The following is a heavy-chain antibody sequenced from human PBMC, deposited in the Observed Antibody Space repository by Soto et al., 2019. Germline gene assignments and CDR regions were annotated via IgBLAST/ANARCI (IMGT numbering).Heavy chain of an antibody. D-gene: IGHD6-19*01. J-gene: IGHJ5*02. V-gene: IGHV4-39*01. CDR2: IYYSGST. CDR1: GGSISSSSYY. Sequence: SETLSLTCTVSGGSISSSSYYWGWIRQPPGKGLEWIGSIYYSGSTYYNPSLKSRVTISVDTSKNQFSLKLSSVTAADTAVYYCAPGRSGWNNWFDPWGQGTLVTVSS. CDR3: APGRSGWNNWFDP.